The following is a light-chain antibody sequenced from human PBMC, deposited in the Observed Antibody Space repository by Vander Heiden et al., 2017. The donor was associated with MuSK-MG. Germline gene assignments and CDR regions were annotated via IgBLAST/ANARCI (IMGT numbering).Light chain of an antibody. CDR1: QNIRMY. Sequence: DIQMTQSPSSLSASVGGSVTITCRASQNIRMYLNWYQQRPGRAPKLLIYAASALPDGVPARFSGSGSGTDFTLTISNLQPEDFATYYCQQSHSTPLTFGGGTKVEI. CDR2: AAS. CDR3: QQSHSTPLT. V-gene: IGKV1-39*01. J-gene: IGKJ4*01.